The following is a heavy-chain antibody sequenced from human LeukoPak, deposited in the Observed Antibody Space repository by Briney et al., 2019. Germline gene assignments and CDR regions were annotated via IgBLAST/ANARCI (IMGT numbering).Heavy chain of an antibody. CDR3: ARVKEEGYYDYVWGSYRAYYFDY. J-gene: IGHJ4*02. V-gene: IGHV4-39*07. Sequence: SETLSLTCTVSGGSISSSTDYWGWIRQPPGKGLEWIGSIYYSGSTYYNPSLKSRVTISVDTSKNQFSLKLSSVTAADTAVYYCARVKEEGYYDYVWGSYRAYYFDYWGQGTLVTVSS. CDR2: IYYSGST. CDR1: GGSISSSTDY. D-gene: IGHD3-16*01.